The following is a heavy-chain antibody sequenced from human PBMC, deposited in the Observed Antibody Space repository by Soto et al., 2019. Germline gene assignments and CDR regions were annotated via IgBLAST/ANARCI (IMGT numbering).Heavy chain of an antibody. Sequence: GGSLRLSCAASGFTFSGYAISWVPQAPGKGLGWVSAISGSGGSTYYADSVKGRFTISRDNSKNSLYLQKKRLRAEDTAAFHCAEGRTDIAAAVYSYDYGMDVWGQGTTVTVSS. CDR2: ISGSGGST. J-gene: IGHJ6*02. D-gene: IGHD6-13*01. V-gene: IGHV3-23*01. CDR1: GFTFSGYA. CDR3: AEGRTDIAAAVYSYDYGMDV.